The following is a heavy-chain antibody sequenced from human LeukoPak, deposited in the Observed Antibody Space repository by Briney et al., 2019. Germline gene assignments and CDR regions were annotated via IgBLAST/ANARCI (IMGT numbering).Heavy chain of an antibody. CDR3: AKDSAAYYDFWSGYFENGRWFDP. V-gene: IGHV3-23*01. Sequence: GGSLRLSCAASGFTFSSYGMSWVRQAPGKGLEWVSGISGSDGSTYYADSVKGRFIMSRDNSKNTVYLQMNSLRAEDTAVYYCAKDSAAYYDFWSGYFENGRWFDPWGQGTLVTVSS. CDR2: ISGSDGST. CDR1: GFTFSSYG. D-gene: IGHD3-3*01. J-gene: IGHJ5*02.